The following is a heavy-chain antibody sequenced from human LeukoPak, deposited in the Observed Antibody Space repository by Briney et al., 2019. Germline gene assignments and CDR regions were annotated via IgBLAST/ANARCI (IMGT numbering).Heavy chain of an antibody. V-gene: IGHV4-39*01. CDR1: GGSISSSGYN. J-gene: IGHJ5*02. Sequence: SETLSLTCTVSGGSISSSGYNWGWIRQPPGKGLEWIGSISYIGSTYYNPSLKSRVTTSADTSKNQFSLKLNSVTAADTAVYYCARRRSSNSYSWFEPWGQGTLVTVSS. D-gene: IGHD6-13*01. CDR3: ARRRSSNSYSWFEP. CDR2: ISYIGST.